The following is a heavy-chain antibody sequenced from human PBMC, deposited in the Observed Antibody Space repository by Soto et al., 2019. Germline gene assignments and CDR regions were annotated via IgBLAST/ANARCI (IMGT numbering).Heavy chain of an antibody. D-gene: IGHD3-22*01. Sequence: QVQLVESGGGVVQPGRSLRLSCAASGFTFSSYAMHWVRQAPGKGLEWVAVISYDGSNKYYADSVKGRFTISRDNSKNTLYLQMNSLRAEDTAVYYCARGWSVKFSGYSLPENDAFDIWGQGTMVTVSS. CDR2: ISYDGSNK. CDR3: ARGWSVKFSGYSLPENDAFDI. CDR1: GFTFSSYA. V-gene: IGHV3-30-3*01. J-gene: IGHJ3*02.